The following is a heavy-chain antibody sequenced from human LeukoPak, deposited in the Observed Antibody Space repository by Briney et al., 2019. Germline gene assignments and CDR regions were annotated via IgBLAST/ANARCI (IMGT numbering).Heavy chain of an antibody. V-gene: IGHV3-23*01. CDR2: ISGSGGST. Sequence: GGSLRLSCAASGFTFSYYAMNWVRQAPGKGLEWVSTISGSGGSTYYADSVKGRFTISRDNPKNTLYLQMSSLRAEDTAIYYCAKDRTTTMATPGFWGQGTLVTVSS. D-gene: IGHD4/OR15-4a*01. J-gene: IGHJ4*02. CDR3: AKDRTTTMATPGF. CDR1: GFTFSYYA.